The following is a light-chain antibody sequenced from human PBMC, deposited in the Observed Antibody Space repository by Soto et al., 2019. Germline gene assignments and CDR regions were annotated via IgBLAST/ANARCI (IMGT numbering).Light chain of an antibody. Sequence: QSVLTQPPSVSGAPGQRVIISCTGNSSNIGAPYDVHWYQQFPGTAPKLLIYGNRNRPSGIPGRFSGSKSGTSASLAISGLQAEDEADYYCHSYDSSLSAVVFGGGTKLNVL. CDR2: GNR. CDR1: SSNIGAPYD. J-gene: IGLJ2*01. V-gene: IGLV1-40*01. CDR3: HSYDSSLSAVV.